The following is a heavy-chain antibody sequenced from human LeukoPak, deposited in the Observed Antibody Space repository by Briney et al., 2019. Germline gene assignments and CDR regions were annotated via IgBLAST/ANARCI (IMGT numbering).Heavy chain of an antibody. CDR2: IYTSGST. D-gene: IGHD3-3*01. CDR3: AREKGITIFGVVINWFDP. Sequence: GSLRLSCAASGFTFSSYSMNWIRQPAGKGLEWIGRIYTSGSTNYNPSLKSRVTMSVDTSKNQFSLKLSSVTAADTAVYYCAREKGITIFGVVINWFDPWGQGTLVTVSS. J-gene: IGHJ5*02. V-gene: IGHV4-4*07. CDR1: GFTFSSYS.